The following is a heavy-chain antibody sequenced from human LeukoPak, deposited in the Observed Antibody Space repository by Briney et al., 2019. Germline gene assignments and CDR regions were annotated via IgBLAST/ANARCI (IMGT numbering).Heavy chain of an antibody. J-gene: IGHJ3*02. D-gene: IGHD3-22*01. V-gene: IGHV1-2*02. Sequence: ASVKVSCKASGYTFTAYYMHWVRQAPGQGLEWMGWINPNSGGTNYAQKFQGRVTMTTDTSTSTAYMELRSLRSDDTAVYYCASLKNSYDSSGYLVTDAFDIWGQGTMVTVSS. CDR1: GYTFTAYY. CDR2: INPNSGGT. CDR3: ASLKNSYDSSGYLVTDAFDI.